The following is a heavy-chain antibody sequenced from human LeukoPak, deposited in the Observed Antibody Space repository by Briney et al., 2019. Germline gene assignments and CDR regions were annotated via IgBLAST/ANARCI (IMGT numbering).Heavy chain of an antibody. CDR3: ARDSYSSGWTDYFDY. D-gene: IGHD6-19*01. J-gene: IGHJ4*02. Sequence: ASVKVSCKASGYTFTSYGISWVRQAPGQGLEWMGWFSAYNGNTNYAQKLQGRVTMTTDTSTSTAYMELRSLRSDDTAVYYCARDSYSSGWTDYFDYWGQGTLVTVSS. CDR1: GYTFTSYG. V-gene: IGHV1-18*01. CDR2: FSAYNGNT.